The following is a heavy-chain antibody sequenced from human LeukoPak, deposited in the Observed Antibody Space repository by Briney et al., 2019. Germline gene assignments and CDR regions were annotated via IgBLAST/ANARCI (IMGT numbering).Heavy chain of an antibody. CDR1: GGTFSSYA. CDR2: IIPIFGTA. D-gene: IGHD2-2*01. CDR3: ARVFVSRYCSSTSCDGGTSWFDP. J-gene: IGHJ5*02. Sequence: ASVKVSCKASGGTFSSYAISWVRQAPGQGLEWMGGIIPIFGTANYAQKFQGRVTITADKSTSTAYMELSSLRSEDTAVYYCARVFVSRYCSSTSCDGGTSWFDPWGQGTLVTVSS. V-gene: IGHV1-69*06.